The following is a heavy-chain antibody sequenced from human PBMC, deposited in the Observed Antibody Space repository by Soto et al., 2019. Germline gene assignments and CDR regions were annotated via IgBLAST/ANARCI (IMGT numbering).Heavy chain of an antibody. Sequence: PGGSLRLSCAASGFTFSSYSMNWVRQAPGKGLEWVSYISSSSSSTIYYADSVKDRFTISRDNAKNSLYLQMNSLRDEDTAVYYCARGMYYYDSSGWAYWGQGTLVTVSS. CDR3: ARGMYYYDSSGWAY. CDR2: ISSSSSSTI. J-gene: IGHJ4*02. D-gene: IGHD3-22*01. CDR1: GFTFSSYS. V-gene: IGHV3-48*02.